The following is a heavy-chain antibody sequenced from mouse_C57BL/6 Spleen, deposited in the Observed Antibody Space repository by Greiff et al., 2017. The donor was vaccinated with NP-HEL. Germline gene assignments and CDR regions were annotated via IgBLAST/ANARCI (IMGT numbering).Heavy chain of an antibody. CDR2: INPSSGYT. D-gene: IGHD4-1*01. CDR1: GYTFTSYT. J-gene: IGHJ2*01. V-gene: IGHV1-4*01. CDR3: ARRELGRVLFDY. Sequence: QVQLQQSGAELARPGASVKMSCKASGYTFTSYTMHWVKQRPGQGLEWIGYINPSSGYTKYNQKFKDKATLTADKSSSTAYMQLSSLTSEDSAVYYCARRELGRVLFDYWGQGTTLTVSS.